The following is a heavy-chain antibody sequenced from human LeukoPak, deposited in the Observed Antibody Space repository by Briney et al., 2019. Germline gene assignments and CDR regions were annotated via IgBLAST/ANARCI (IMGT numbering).Heavy chain of an antibody. D-gene: IGHD3-3*01. CDR2: INHSGGT. CDR3: ARHTYYDFWSGYWRYYGMDV. V-gene: IGHV4-34*01. J-gene: IGHJ6*02. CDR1: GGSFRGYY. Sequence: SETLSLSSAVYGGSFRGYYWSWIRQPPGKGLEWIGEINHSGGTNYNPSLKSRVTISVDTSKNQFSLKLSSVTAADTAVYYCARHTYYDFWSGYWRYYGMDVWGQGTTVTVSS.